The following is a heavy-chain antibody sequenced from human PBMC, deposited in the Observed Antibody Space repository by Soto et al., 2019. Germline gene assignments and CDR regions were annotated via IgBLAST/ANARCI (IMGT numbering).Heavy chain of an antibody. CDR3: ARDMKIAARPVVFYYYYGMDV. CDR2: ISSSSSYT. J-gene: IGHJ6*02. D-gene: IGHD6-6*01. CDR1: VFTFSDYY. V-gene: IGHV3-11*06. Sequence: SLRLSCAASVFTFSDYYMSWIRQAPGKGLEWVSYISSSSSYTNYADSVKGRFTISRDNAKNSLYLQMNSLRAEDTAVYYCARDMKIAARPVVFYYYYGMDVWGQGTTVTVSS.